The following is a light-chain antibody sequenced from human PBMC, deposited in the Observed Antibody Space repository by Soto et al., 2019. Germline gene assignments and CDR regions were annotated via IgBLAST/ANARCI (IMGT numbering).Light chain of an antibody. CDR1: QTIINNY. Sequence: EVVLTQSPDTLSSSPGERVTLSCRASQTIINNYLAWYQHKPGQAPRLLIYDASTRATGIPDRFSGSESGTYFTLTISSLETEDFAFYYCNPYGDSTPVTFGQGTRMDIK. V-gene: IGKV3-20*01. CDR3: NPYGDSTPVT. CDR2: DAS. J-gene: IGKJ5*01.